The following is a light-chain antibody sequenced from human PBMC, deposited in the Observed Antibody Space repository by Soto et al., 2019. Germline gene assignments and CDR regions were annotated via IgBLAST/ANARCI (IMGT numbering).Light chain of an antibody. CDR2: DVS. CDR1: SSDVGGYNY. CDR3: RSYTSGITPSV. J-gene: IGLJ1*01. Sequence: QSALTQPASVSGSPGQSITISCTGTSSDVGGYNYVSWYQQHPGKAPKLMIYDVSHRPAGVANRFSGSKTGHTASLTNSGLQSEDEADYYCRSYTSGITPSVFGTGTELTAL. V-gene: IGLV2-14*01.